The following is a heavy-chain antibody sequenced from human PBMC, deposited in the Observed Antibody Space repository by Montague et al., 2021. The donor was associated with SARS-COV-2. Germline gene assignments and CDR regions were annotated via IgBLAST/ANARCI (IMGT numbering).Heavy chain of an antibody. Sequence: SETLSLTCTVSGGSISSSPFYWGWIRQSPGKGLERIGSNYYRGNTYYNPSLKSRVSLSIDTSKNQFSLKMNSVTAADTAVYYCARAGPRTYGGDSLDYWGQGALVPVSS. V-gene: IGHV4-39*01. CDR3: ARAGPRTYGGDSLDY. CDR1: GGSISSSPFY. D-gene: IGHD3-10*01. CDR2: NYYRGNT. J-gene: IGHJ4*02.